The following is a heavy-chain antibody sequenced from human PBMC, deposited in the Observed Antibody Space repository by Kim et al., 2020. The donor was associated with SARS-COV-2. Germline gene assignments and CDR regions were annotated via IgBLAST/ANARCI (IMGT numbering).Heavy chain of an antibody. CDR3: VRRNWGLLV. D-gene: IGHD7-27*01. Sequence: SETLSLTCAVSGFSISSGTYYWGWIRQSPGKGPDYIGNIYYDGRTDYNPSLKSRVTISVDKSENQFSLKLTSLTATDTAIYYCVRRNWGLLVWGQGTLVTVSS. CDR2: IYYDGRT. CDR1: GFSISSGTYY. V-gene: IGHV4-39*01. J-gene: IGHJ4*02.